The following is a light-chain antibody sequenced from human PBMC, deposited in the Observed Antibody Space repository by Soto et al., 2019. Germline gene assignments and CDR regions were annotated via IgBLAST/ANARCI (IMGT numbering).Light chain of an antibody. V-gene: IGKV3-20*01. CDR1: QSVSSY. J-gene: IGKJ3*01. Sequence: EIVLTQSPATLSLTPGERAILSCRASQSVSSYLAWYQQKPGQAPRLLIYAASSRATGIPDRFSGSGSGTDFTLTISGLEPEDFAVYYCQQYGSTFTFGPGTKVDIK. CDR2: AAS. CDR3: QQYGSTFT.